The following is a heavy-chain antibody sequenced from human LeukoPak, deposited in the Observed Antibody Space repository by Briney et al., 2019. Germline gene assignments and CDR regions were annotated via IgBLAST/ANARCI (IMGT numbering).Heavy chain of an antibody. CDR2: IYHSGST. J-gene: IGHJ5*02. V-gene: IGHV4-59*01. Sequence: SETLSLTCTVSRGSISRYYWSWIRQPPGKALEWIGYIYHSGSTNYNPSLKSRFTLSVDTSKNQFSLSLTSVTAADTAVYYCARAPAELRYFATWGQGTLVTVSS. D-gene: IGHD3-9*01. CDR1: RGSISRYY. CDR3: ARAPAELRYFAT.